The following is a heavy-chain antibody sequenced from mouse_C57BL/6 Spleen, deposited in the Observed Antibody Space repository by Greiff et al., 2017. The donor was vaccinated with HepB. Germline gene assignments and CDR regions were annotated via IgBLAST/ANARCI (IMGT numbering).Heavy chain of an antibody. D-gene: IGHD4-1*02. J-gene: IGHJ2*01. V-gene: IGHV1-69*01. CDR1: GYTFTSYW. CDR2: IDPSDSYT. Sequence: QVQLQQPGAELVMPGASVKLSCKASGYTFTSYWMHWVKQRPGQGLEWIGEIDPSDSYTNYNQKFKGKSTLTVYKSSSTAYMQLSSLTSEDSAVYYCARRGQLLYFDYWGQGTTLTVSS. CDR3: ARRGQLLYFDY.